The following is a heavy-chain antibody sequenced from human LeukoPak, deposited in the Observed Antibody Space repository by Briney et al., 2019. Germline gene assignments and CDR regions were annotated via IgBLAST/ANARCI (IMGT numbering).Heavy chain of an antibody. CDR1: GFTFRSFW. CDR2: IRQDGSEK. CDR3: ARAPTRTFFDY. J-gene: IGHJ4*02. Sequence: GGSLRLSCAASGFTFRSFWMSWVRQAPGKGLECLANIRQDGSEKYYVDSVKGRFTISGDNVKNSLYLQINSLRAEDTAVYYCARAPTRTFFDYWGQGTLVTVSS. V-gene: IGHV3-7*01. D-gene: IGHD1-1*01.